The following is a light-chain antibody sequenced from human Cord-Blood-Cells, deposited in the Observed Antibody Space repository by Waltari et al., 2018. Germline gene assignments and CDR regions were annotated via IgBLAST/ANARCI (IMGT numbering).Light chain of an antibody. CDR1: QSISSY. Sequence: DIQMTQSPSSLSASVGDRVTITCRASQSISSYLNWYQQKPGKAPKLLIYAASSLQSGCPSRVRGNGFGTYFKTTISSLQPEDFATYYCQQSYSTPRTFGQGTKVEIK. V-gene: IGKV1-39*01. J-gene: IGKJ1*01. CDR3: QQSYSTPRT. CDR2: AAS.